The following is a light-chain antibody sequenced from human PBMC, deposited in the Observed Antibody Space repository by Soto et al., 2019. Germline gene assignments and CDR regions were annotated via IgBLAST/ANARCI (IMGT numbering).Light chain of an antibody. CDR1: QSVSSSY. V-gene: IGKV3-20*01. CDR3: QQYGNSRRTWT. J-gene: IGKJ1*01. CDR2: GAS. Sequence: EIVLTQSPGTLSLSPGERATLSCRASQSVSSSYIAWFHQKPGQAPRLLIYGASNRATGIPDRFSGSGSGTDFTLTSSRLEPEDFAVYYCQQYGNSRRTWTFGQGTKVEIK.